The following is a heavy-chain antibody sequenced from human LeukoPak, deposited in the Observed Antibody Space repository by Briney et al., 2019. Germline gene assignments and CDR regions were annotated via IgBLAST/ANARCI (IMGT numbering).Heavy chain of an antibody. Sequence: GGSLRLSCAASGFTFSDYYMSWIRQAPGKGLEWVSYISSSGSTIYYADSVKGQFTISRDNAKNSLYLQMNSLRAEDTAVYYCARDGPYDYVWGSYRYYYYGMDVWGQGTTVTVSS. CDR3: ARDGPYDYVWGSYRYYYYGMDV. CDR2: ISSSGSTI. CDR1: GFTFSDYY. J-gene: IGHJ6*02. V-gene: IGHV3-11*01. D-gene: IGHD3-16*02.